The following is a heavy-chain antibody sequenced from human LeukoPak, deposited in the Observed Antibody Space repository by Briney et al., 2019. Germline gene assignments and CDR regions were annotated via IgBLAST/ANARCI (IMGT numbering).Heavy chain of an antibody. Sequence: SETLSLTCTVSGGSISSLIYYWGWIRQPPGKGLEWIGSIHYSGSTYYSPSLKSRVTISVDTSRNQFSLKLSSVTAADTAVYYRARRDYGSGSRRGFDLWGRGTLVTVSS. D-gene: IGHD3-10*01. CDR2: IHYSGST. CDR1: GGSISSLIYY. J-gene: IGHJ2*01. CDR3: ARRDYGSGSRRGFDL. V-gene: IGHV4-39*07.